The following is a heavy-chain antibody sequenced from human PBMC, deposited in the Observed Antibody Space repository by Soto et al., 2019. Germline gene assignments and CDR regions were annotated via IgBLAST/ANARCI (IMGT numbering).Heavy chain of an antibody. J-gene: IGHJ4*02. CDR2: ISGSGGST. D-gene: IGHD1-26*01. V-gene: IGHV3-23*01. CDR3: AGRGSGSYYDY. CDR1: GFTFSSYA. Sequence: EVQVLESGGGLVQPGGSLRLSCAASGFTFSSYAMRWVRQAPGKGLEWVSAISGSGGSTYYADSVKGRFTISRDNSKNTLYLQMNSLRADDTAVYYCAGRGSGSYYDYWGQGTLVTVSS.